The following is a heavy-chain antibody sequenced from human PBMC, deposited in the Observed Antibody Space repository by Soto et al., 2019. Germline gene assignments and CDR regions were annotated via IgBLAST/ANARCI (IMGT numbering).Heavy chain of an antibody. D-gene: IGHD1-26*01. CDR3: ARASPQWELLRSWYFDL. V-gene: IGHV4-39*01. CDR1: GGSISSSSYY. Sequence: QLQLQESGPGLVKPSETLSLTCTVSGGSISSSSYYWGWIRQPPGKGLEWIGSIYYSGSTYYNPSLKSRVTISVDTSKNQFSLKLSSVTAADTAVYYCARASPQWELLRSWYFDLWGRGTLVTVSS. CDR2: IYYSGST. J-gene: IGHJ2*01.